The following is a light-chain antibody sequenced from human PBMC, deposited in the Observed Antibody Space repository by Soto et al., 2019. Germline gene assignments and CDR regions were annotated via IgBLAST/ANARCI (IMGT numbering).Light chain of an antibody. V-gene: IGKV3-11*01. Sequence: EIVLTQSPATLSLSPGERATLSCRASQNVANYLDWYQQKPGQAPRLLIHDASNRASGIPARFSGSGSGADFTLTISSLEPEDFAVYYCQQRANWPLTFGPRTMVDI. J-gene: IGKJ3*01. CDR2: DAS. CDR3: QQRANWPLT. CDR1: QNVANY.